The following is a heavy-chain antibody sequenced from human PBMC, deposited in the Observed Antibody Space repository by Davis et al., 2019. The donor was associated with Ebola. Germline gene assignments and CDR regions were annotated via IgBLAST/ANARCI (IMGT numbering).Heavy chain of an antibody. D-gene: IGHD6-19*01. CDR1: GFTFSNYW. V-gene: IGHV3-7*01. Sequence: GESLKISCVTSGFTFSNYWMSWVRLAPGRGPEWVAKIKFDGTDKYYPDSVKGRFTVSRDNAKNSLFLQISSLRAEDTAVYYCAKDSGWQMSPWGRGTQVTVSS. J-gene: IGHJ5*02. CDR2: IKFDGTDK. CDR3: AKDSGWQMSP.